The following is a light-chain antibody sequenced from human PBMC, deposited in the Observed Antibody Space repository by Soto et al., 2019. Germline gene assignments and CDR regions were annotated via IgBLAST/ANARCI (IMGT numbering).Light chain of an antibody. CDR1: QNVDGN. Sequence: ETVVTQSPATLSVSPGERVTLSCRASQNVDGNLAWYQQKPGQAPRLLIYGASTRATDVPDRFSGSGSGADFTLTISRLEPEDFAVYYCQQYGSSPPRTFGQGTKVDIK. J-gene: IGKJ1*01. V-gene: IGKV3-20*01. CDR2: GAS. CDR3: QQYGSSPPRT.